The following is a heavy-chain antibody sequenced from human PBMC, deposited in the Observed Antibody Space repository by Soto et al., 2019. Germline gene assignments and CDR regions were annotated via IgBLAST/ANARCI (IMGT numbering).Heavy chain of an antibody. Sequence: GESLKISCKVSGYSFTSYWIGWVRQMPGKGLEWMGIIYPGDSDTRYSPSFQGQVTISADKSISTAYLQWSSLKASDTAMYYCATTAAAGKYYYGMDVWGQGTTVTVSS. CDR1: GYSFTSYW. CDR3: ATTAAAGKYYYGMDV. V-gene: IGHV5-51*01. D-gene: IGHD6-13*01. J-gene: IGHJ6*02. CDR2: IYPGDSDT.